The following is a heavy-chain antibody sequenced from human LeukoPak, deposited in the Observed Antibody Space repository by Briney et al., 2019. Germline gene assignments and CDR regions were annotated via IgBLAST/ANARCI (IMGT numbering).Heavy chain of an antibody. D-gene: IGHD5-24*01. CDR3: ARGQMAGY. V-gene: IGHV3-7*05. CDR2: IKPDGSEK. J-gene: IGHJ4*02. Sequence: PGGSLILSCAASGFPFSSYWMSWVRQAPGKGLEWVANIKPDGSEKSYVDSVKGRFTISRDNAKNSLYLQMNSLRAEDTAVYYCARGQMAGYWGQGTLVTVSS. CDR1: GFPFSSYW.